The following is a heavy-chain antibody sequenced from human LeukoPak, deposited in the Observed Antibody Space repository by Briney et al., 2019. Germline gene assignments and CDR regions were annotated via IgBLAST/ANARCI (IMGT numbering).Heavy chain of an antibody. CDR1: GFSFGIYW. J-gene: IGHJ4*02. D-gene: IGHD3-22*01. V-gene: IGHV3-7*01. Sequence: GGSLRLSCAGTGFSFGIYWMSWVRQAPGKGLEWVANINEDGSEKQYVDSVKGRFTISRDNGKNAVYLEMNSLRVEDTAVYYCARNEDYSDSTGYYSTFYLDSWGQGTLVTVSA. CDR3: ARNEDYSDSTGYYSTFYLDS. CDR2: INEDGSEK.